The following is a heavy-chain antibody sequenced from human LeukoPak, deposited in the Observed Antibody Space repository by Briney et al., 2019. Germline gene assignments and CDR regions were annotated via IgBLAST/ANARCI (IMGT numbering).Heavy chain of an antibody. CDR3: ARTDSSGYYYYYGMDV. CDR2: INHSGST. J-gene: IGHJ6*02. D-gene: IGHD3-22*01. V-gene: IGHV4-34*01. Sequence: SETLSLTCAVYGGSFSGYYWSWIRQPPGKGLEWIGEINHSGSTYYNPSLKSRVTISVDTSKNQFSLKLSSVTAADTAVYYCARTDSSGYYYYYGMDVWGQGTTVTASS. CDR1: GGSFSGYY.